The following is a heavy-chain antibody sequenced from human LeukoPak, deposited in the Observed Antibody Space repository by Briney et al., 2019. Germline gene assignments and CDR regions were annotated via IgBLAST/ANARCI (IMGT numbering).Heavy chain of an antibody. J-gene: IGHJ4*02. CDR3: ANGVYAVAGYSNY. CDR2: ISGSGGST. D-gene: IGHD6-19*01. V-gene: IGHV3-23*01. CDR1: GFTFSSYA. Sequence: AGGSLRLSCAASGFTFSSYAMHWVRQAPGKGLEWVSAISGSGGSTYYADSVKGRFTISRDNSKNTLYLQMNSLRAEDTAVYYCANGVYAVAGYSNYWGQGTLVTVSS.